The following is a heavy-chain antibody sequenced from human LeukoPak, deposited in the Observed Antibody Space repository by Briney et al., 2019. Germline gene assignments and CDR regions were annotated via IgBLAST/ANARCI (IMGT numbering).Heavy chain of an antibody. V-gene: IGHV1-18*01. CDR2: ISAYKGNK. J-gene: IGHJ4*02. D-gene: IGHD2-21*02. CDR3: ARDYLAYCGGDCYSGYDY. CDR1: GYTFTSYG. Sequence: ASVKVSCRAAGYTFTSYGISWVGQARGQGVEWMGWISAYKGNKYHAQKLQGRVTMTTDTSTSTAYLELRSLRSDDTAVYYCARDYLAYCGGDCYSGYDYWGQGTLVTVSS.